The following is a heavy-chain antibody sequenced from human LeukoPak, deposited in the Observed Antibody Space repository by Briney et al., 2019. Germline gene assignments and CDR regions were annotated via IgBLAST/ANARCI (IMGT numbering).Heavy chain of an antibody. CDR1: GYTFTTYD. CDR3: AREGCSSTSCYTWFDP. Sequence: ASVKVSCKASGYTFTTYDINWVRQAPGQGLEWMGWMNPNSGNTVYAQKFQGRVTITRNTSISTAYMELSSLRSEDTAVYYCAREGCSSTSCYTWFDPWGQGTLVTVSS. D-gene: IGHD2-2*02. V-gene: IGHV1-8*03. CDR2: MNPNSGNT. J-gene: IGHJ5*02.